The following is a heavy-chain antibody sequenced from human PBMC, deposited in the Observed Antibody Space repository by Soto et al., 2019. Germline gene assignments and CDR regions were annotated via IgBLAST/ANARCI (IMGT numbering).Heavy chain of an antibody. CDR1: GGTFSSSS. CDR3: ARGGQLVEMATITLSTFEY. CDR2: IIPIFGTA. J-gene: IGHJ4*02. D-gene: IGHD5-12*01. V-gene: IGHV1-69*01. Sequence: QVQLVQSGAEVTKPGSSVKVSCKASGGTFSSSSLSWVRQAPVQGLEWMGGIIPIFGTANYAQKFQGSVTITADESTSTAYMELSSLRSEDTAVYYCARGGQLVEMATITLSTFEYWGQGTLVTVSS.